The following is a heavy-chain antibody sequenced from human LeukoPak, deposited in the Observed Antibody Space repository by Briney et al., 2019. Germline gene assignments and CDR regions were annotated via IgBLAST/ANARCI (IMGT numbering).Heavy chain of an antibody. CDR3: ARVGPLRMIEWELRGTFDI. CDR1: GYSISSGYY. J-gene: IGHJ3*02. Sequence: SETLSLTCTVSGYSISSGYYWGWIRQPPGKGLEWIGSIYHSGSTYYNPSLKSRVTISVDTSKNQFSLKLSSVTAADTAVYYRARVGPLRMIEWELRGTFDIWGQGTMVTVSP. V-gene: IGHV4-38-2*02. D-gene: IGHD1-26*01. CDR2: IYHSGST.